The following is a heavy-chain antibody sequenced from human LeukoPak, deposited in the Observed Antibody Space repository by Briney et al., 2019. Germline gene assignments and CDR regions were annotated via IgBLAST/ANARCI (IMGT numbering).Heavy chain of an antibody. V-gene: IGHV3-23*01. CDR3: AKGRPHRRDYLDH. CDR1: GFTFSSYA. J-gene: IGHJ4*02. Sequence: PGGSLRLSCAASGFTFSSYAMSWVRQAPGKGLEWVSVISGTGSATYYADSVKGRFTISRDNSKNTLYLQMNRLRVEDTAVYYCAKGRPHRRDYLDHWGQGTLVTVSS. CDR2: ISGTGSAT.